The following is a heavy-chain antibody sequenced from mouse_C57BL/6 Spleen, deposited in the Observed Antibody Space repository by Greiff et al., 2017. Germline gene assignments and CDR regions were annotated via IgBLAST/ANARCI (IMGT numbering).Heavy chain of an antibody. D-gene: IGHD1-1*01. J-gene: IGHJ2*01. V-gene: IGHV1-81*01. CDR3: ARSEYYYGSSPYYFDY. CDR2: IYPRSGNT. Sequence: QVQLQQSGAELARPGASVKLSCKASGYTFTSYGISWVKQRTGQGLEWIGEIYPRSGNTYYNEKFKGKATLTADKSSSTAYMELRSLTSEDSAVYFCARSEYYYGSSPYYFDYWGQGTTLTGSS. CDR1: GYTFTSYG.